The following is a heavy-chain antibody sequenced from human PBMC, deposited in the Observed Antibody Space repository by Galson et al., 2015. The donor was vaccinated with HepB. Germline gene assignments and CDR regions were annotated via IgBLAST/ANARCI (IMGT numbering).Heavy chain of an antibody. J-gene: IGHJ4*02. CDR3: AKEPQRGGTPVDC. Sequence: SVKVSCKASGYTFTSYGISWVRQAPGQGLEWMGWISAYNGNTNYAQKLQGRVTMTTDTSTSKTYMELSSLRSDVTAVYYCAKEPQRGGTPVDCWGKGSLGTVSS. V-gene: IGHV1-18*01. D-gene: IGHD1-1*01. CDR2: ISAYNGNT. CDR1: GYTFTSYG.